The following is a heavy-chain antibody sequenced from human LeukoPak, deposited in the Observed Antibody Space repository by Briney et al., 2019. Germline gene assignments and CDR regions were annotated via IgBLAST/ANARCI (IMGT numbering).Heavy chain of an antibody. V-gene: IGHV1-18*01. D-gene: IGHD6-19*01. CDR1: GYTFISYG. CDR2: ISAYNGNT. CDR3: ARDFASGSYSGDY. Sequence: ASVKVSCKASGYTFISYGINWVRQAPGQGLEWMGWISAYNGNTTYAQKFKGRGTMTTDTSTSTAYMELWSLRSDDTAVYYCARDFASGSYSGDYWGQGTLVTVSS. J-gene: IGHJ4*02.